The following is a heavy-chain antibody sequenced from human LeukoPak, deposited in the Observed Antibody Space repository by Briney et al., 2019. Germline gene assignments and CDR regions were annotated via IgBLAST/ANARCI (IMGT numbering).Heavy chain of an antibody. V-gene: IGHV4-34*01. D-gene: IGHD1-7*01. CDR1: GGSFSGYY. CDR3: ARVVTGTTANWFDP. J-gene: IGHJ5*02. CDR2: INHSGST. Sequence: PSETLSLTCAVYGGSFSGYYWSWIRQPPGKGLEWIGEINHSGSTNYNPSLKSRVPISVDTSKNQFSLKLSSVTAADTAVYYCARVVTGTTANWFDPWGQGTLVTVSS.